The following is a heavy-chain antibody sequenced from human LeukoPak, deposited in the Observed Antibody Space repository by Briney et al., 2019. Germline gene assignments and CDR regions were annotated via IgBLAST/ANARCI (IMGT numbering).Heavy chain of an antibody. CDR2: INPNSGGT. CDR1: GYTFTGYY. Sequence: ASVKVSCKASGYTFTGYYMHRVRQAPGQGLEWMGWINPNSGGTNYAQKFQGRVTMTRDTSISTAYMELSRLRSDDTAVYYCAREGRGCSSTSCYQDYWGQGTLVTVSS. J-gene: IGHJ4*02. CDR3: AREGRGCSSTSCYQDY. D-gene: IGHD2-2*01. V-gene: IGHV1-2*02.